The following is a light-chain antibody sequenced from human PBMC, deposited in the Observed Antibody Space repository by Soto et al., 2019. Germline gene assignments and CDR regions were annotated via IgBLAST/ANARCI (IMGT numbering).Light chain of an antibody. CDR1: QSVSSSY. CDR2: HTS. CDR3: HQRQSWPRT. Sequence: PGERVTLSCRASQSVSSSYLTWYQQKPGQAPRLLIYHTSNRATGIPARFSGSGSGTDFTLTISSLEPEDFAVYYCHQRQSWPRTFGQGTKVDIK. V-gene: IGKV3-11*01. J-gene: IGKJ1*01.